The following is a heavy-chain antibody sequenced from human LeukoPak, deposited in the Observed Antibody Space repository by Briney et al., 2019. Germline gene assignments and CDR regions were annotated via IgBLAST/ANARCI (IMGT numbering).Heavy chain of an antibody. CDR1: GFTFSSYS. V-gene: IGHV3-21*01. CDR3: ARGNGDSDFDY. Sequence: GGSLRLSCAASGFTFSSYSMSWVCQAPGKGLEWVSSISSSSSYIYYADSVKGRFTISRDNAKNSLYLQMNSLRAEDTAVYYCARGNGDSDFDYWGQGTLVTVSS. CDR2: ISSSSSYI. J-gene: IGHJ4*02. D-gene: IGHD4-17*01.